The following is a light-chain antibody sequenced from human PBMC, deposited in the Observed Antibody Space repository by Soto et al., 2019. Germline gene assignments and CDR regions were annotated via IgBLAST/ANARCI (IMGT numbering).Light chain of an antibody. Sequence: EIVLTQSPGTLSLSPGERATLSCRASQSVSSSYLVWYQQKPGQAPRLLIYGASSRATGILDRFSGSGSGTDFTLTISRLEPEDFAVYFCQQYYTSPLTFGGGTKVEIK. V-gene: IGKV3-20*01. CDR3: QQYYTSPLT. CDR1: QSVSSSY. CDR2: GAS. J-gene: IGKJ4*01.